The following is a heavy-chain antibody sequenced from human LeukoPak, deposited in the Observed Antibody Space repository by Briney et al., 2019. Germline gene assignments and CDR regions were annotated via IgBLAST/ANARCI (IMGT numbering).Heavy chain of an antibody. CDR1: GGSFSGYY. J-gene: IGHJ5*02. Sequence: SETLSLTCAVYGGSFSGYYWSWIRQPPGKGLEWIGEINHSGSTNYNPSLKSRVTISVDTSKNQFSLKLSSVTAADTAVYYCARGIESSTSWIDPWGQGTLVTVSS. D-gene: IGHD2-2*01. CDR3: ARGIESSTSWIDP. CDR2: INHSGST. V-gene: IGHV4-34*01.